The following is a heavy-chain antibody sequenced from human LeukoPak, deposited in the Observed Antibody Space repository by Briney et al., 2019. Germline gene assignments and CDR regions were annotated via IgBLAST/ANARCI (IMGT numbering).Heavy chain of an antibody. J-gene: IGHJ4*02. CDR1: GGSIKSNNW. CDR3: ARGGSYYYDSTRVNYFDY. Sequence: PSETLSLTCAVSGGSIKSNNWWRWVRQPPGEGLEWIGEIYHSGSTNYNPSLESRVTVSVDQSKNQFSLDLTSVTAADTAVYYCARGGSYYYDSTRVNYFDYWGQGNLVTVSS. D-gene: IGHD3-22*01. V-gene: IGHV4-4*02. CDR2: IYHSGST.